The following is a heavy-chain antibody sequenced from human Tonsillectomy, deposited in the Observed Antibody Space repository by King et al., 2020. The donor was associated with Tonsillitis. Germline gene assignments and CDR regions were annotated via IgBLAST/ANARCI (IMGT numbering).Heavy chain of an antibody. CDR2: ISLGDSNT. J-gene: IGHJ4*02. V-gene: IGHV5-51*01. D-gene: IGHD2-8*01. CDR1: GSRFSTYW. CDR3: ARVAVTLMGTFDY. Sequence: VQLVESGAEMKKPGESLKISCQVSGSRFSTYWIGWVRQMPGKGLEWMGMISLGDSNTKYSPSFEGQVTLSADKSINTVYLQWSSLKASDTAMYYCARVAVTLMGTFDYWGQGTLVTVSS.